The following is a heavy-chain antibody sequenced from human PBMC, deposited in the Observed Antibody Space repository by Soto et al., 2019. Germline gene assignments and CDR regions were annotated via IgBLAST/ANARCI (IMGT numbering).Heavy chain of an antibody. J-gene: IGHJ6*02. CDR2: TYYRSKWYN. V-gene: IGHV6-1*01. CDR3: ARSRVAEVVVLGVIIRLASDYYYYGMDV. D-gene: IGHD3-10*01. Sequence: PSQTLSLTCAISGDSVSSNSAAWNWIRQSPSRGLEWLGRTYYRSKWYNDYAVSVKSRITINPDTSKNQFSLQLNSVTPEDTAVYYCARSRVAEVVVLGVIIRLASDYYYYGMDVWVQGTTVPVSS. CDR1: GDSVSSNSAA.